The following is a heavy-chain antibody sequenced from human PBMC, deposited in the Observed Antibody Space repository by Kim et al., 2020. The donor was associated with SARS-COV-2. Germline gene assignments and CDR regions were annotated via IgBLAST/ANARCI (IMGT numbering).Heavy chain of an antibody. CDR1: GGTFSSYA. CDR2: IIPIFGTA. Sequence: SVKVSCKASGGTFSSYAISWVRQAPGQGLEWMGGIIPIFGTANYAQKFQGRVTITADESTSTAYMELSSLRSEDTAVYYCARYNWNDSYFDYWGQGTLVTVSS. V-gene: IGHV1-69*13. CDR3: ARYNWNDSYFDY. J-gene: IGHJ4*02. D-gene: IGHD1-1*01.